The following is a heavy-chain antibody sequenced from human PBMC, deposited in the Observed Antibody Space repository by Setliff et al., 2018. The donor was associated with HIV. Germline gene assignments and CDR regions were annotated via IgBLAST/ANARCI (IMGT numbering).Heavy chain of an antibody. J-gene: IGHJ4*02. CDR3: ARGNFNY. D-gene: IGHD3-16*01. V-gene: IGHV4-4*08. CDR2: SSTSGCTSGST. Sequence: SETLSLTCTVSGGSISSYYWSWIRQPPGKGLERIGYSSTSGCTSGSTNYNPSLKSRVTISVDTSKNQFSLKLSSVTAADTAVYYCARGNFNYWGQGTLVTVSS. CDR1: GGSISSYY.